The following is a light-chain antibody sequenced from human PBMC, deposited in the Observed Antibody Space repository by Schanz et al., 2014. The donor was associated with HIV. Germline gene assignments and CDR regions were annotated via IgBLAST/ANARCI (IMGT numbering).Light chain of an antibody. CDR2: DVS. J-gene: IGKJ2*03. CDR3: QQYGRSTYTYS. V-gene: IGKV3-20*01. CDR1: QSVSSN. Sequence: EIVLTQSPATLSLSPGERGTLSCRASQSVSSNLAWYQQKPGQAPRLLIYDVSTRATGIPVRFSGSGSGTELTLTISSLEPEDSAVYYCQQYGRSTYTYSFGQGTKLEIK.